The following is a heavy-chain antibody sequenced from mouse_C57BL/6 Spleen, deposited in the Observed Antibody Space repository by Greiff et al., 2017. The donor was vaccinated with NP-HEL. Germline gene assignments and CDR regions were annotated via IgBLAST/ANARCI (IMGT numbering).Heavy chain of an antibody. Sequence: VQLQQSGAELARPGASVKLSCKASGYTFTSYGISWVKQRTGQGLEWIGEIYPRSGNTYYNDKFKGKATLTADKSSSTAYMELRRLTSEDSAVYFCARSGDGAMYYFDYWGQGTTLTVSS. J-gene: IGHJ2*01. D-gene: IGHD1-1*02. CDR3: ARSGDGAMYYFDY. V-gene: IGHV1-81*01. CDR2: IYPRSGNT. CDR1: GYTFTSYG.